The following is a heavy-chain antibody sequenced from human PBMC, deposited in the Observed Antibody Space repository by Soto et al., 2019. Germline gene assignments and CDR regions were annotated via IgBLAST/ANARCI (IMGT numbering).Heavy chain of an antibody. V-gene: IGHV4-31*03. CDR2: IYYSGST. CDR1: GGSISSGGYY. D-gene: IGHD4-17*01. CDR3: ARESTDLRPNAFDI. Sequence: QVQLQESGPGLVKPSQTLSLTCTVSGGSISSGGYYWSWIRQHPGKGLEWIGYIYYSGSTYYNPSLKSRGTISVDTSKNQFSLKLSSVTAADTAVYYCARESTDLRPNAFDIWGQGTMVTVSS. J-gene: IGHJ3*02.